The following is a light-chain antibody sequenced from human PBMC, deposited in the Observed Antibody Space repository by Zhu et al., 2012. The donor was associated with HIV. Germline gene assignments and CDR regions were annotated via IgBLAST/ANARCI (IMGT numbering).Light chain of an antibody. CDR2: GAS. CDR3: QQRDNWPWT. J-gene: IGKJ1*01. CDR1: QTVAKNY. V-gene: IGKV3D-20*02. Sequence: EIVLTQSPGTLSLSPGERATLSCRASQTVAKNYVAWYQKKFGQPPRLLTYGASTRATGIPDRFSGSGSGTDFTLTISSLEPEDFAVYYCQQRDNWPWTFGQGTRVDIK.